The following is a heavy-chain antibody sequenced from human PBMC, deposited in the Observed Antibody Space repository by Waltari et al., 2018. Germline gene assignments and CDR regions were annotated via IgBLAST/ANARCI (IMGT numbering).Heavy chain of an antibody. CDR1: GFTFSSYW. Sequence: ELQLVGSGGGLVQPGWSRRLSCEASGFTFSSYWMHWVRQVSGKGLVWVGRITGDGSGTTYAASVKGRFTISSDNAKNKLFLQMNSLRDEDTAVYYCARYVVVTAGDYWGQGTLVAVSS. D-gene: IGHD2-21*02. CDR3: ARYVVVTAGDY. CDR2: ITGDGSGT. V-gene: IGHV3-74*03. J-gene: IGHJ4*02.